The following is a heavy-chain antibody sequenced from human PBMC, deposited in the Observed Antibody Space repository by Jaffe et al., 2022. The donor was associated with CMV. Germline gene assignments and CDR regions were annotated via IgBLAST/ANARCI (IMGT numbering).Heavy chain of an antibody. Sequence: EVQLVESGGGLVKPGGSLRLSCAASGFTFSNAWMSWVRQAPGKGLEWVGRIKSKTDGGTTDYAAPVKGRFTISRDDSKNTLYLQMNSLKTEDTAVYYCTTDYGDIAAAVDAFDIWGQGTMVTVSS. CDR3: TTDYGDIAAAVDAFDI. CDR2: IKSKTDGGTT. D-gene: IGHD6-13*01. J-gene: IGHJ3*02. CDR1: GFTFSNAW. V-gene: IGHV3-15*01.